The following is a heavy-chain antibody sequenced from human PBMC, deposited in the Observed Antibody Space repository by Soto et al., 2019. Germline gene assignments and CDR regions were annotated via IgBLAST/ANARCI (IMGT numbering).Heavy chain of an antibody. CDR3: ARDGGRWGGMDV. CDR2: IYYSGST. V-gene: IGHV4-31*03. Sequence: QVQLQESGPGLVKPSQTLSLTCTVSGGSISSGGYYWSWIRQHPGKGLEWIGYIYYSGSTYYNPSLKSRVTLSLDSSKNQFSLKLSSVTAADTAVYYCARDGGRWGGMDVWGQGTTVTVSS. J-gene: IGHJ6*02. CDR1: GGSISSGGYY. D-gene: IGHD7-27*01.